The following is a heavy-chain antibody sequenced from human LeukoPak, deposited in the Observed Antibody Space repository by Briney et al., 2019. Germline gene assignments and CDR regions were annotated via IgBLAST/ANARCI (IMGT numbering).Heavy chain of an antibody. CDR2: ISYDGSNK. CDR3: AREVAVAGYNWFDP. CDR1: GFTFSSYA. Sequence: SGGSLRLSCAASGFTFSSYAMHWVGQAPGKGLEWVAVISYDGSNKYYADSVKGRFTISRDNSKNTLYLQMNSLRAEDTAVYYCAREVAVAGYNWFDPWGQGTLVTVSS. J-gene: IGHJ5*02. D-gene: IGHD6-19*01. V-gene: IGHV3-30-3*01.